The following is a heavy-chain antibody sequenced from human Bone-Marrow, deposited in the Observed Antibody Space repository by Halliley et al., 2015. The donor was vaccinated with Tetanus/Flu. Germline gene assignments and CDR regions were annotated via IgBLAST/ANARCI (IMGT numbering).Heavy chain of an antibody. D-gene: IGHD3-10*01. CDR2: KK. J-gene: IGHJ6*02. V-gene: IGHV3-33*06. CDR3: AKDRDVLAPKDHYYGMDV. Sequence: KKYYADSVRGRFTISRDNSKNTLYLLMTSLRAEDTALYYCAKDRDVLAPKDHYYGMDVWGRGTTVTVSS.